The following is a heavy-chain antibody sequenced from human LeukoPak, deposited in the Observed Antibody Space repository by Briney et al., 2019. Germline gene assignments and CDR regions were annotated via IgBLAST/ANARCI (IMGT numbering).Heavy chain of an antibody. J-gene: IGHJ4*02. D-gene: IGHD5-12*01. CDR3: ARESAGGYYY. V-gene: IGHV4-59*01. CDR1: GGSISSYC. CDR2: IYYSGST. Sequence: SETLSLTCTVSGGSISSYCWSWIRQPPGKGLEWIGYIYYSGSTNYNPSLKSRVTISVDTSKNQFSLKLSSVTAADTAVYYCARESAGGYYYWGQGTLVTVSS.